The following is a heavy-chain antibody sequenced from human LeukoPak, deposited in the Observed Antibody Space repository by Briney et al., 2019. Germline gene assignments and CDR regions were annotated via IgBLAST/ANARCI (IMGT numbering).Heavy chain of an antibody. CDR2: ISSNGTSP. CDR3: VRAHSIHNYHYGIDV. J-gene: IGHJ6*02. V-gene: IGHV3-64*01. CDR1: GFTFSDFA. Sequence: GGSLRLSCAASGFTFSDFAMHWFRQAPGKGLEYVSTISSNGTSPYYANSVKGRFTISRDNSKNTLYLQMGSLRADDTAVYYCVRAHSIHNYHYGIDVWGHGTTVTVSS. D-gene: IGHD3-3*01.